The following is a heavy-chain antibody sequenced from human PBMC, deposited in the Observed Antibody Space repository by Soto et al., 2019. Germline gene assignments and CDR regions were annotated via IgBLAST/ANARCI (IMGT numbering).Heavy chain of an antibody. CDR1: GFNFGDLY. Sequence: QVQLVESGGALVKPGGSLRLSCAASGFNFGDLYISWIRQAPGKGLEWVSFISATGETTYYADSVKGRFTISRDNAQNSPKLQMNRLRDDHTAIYYCASHLQVSRTKNYFHSWGQGTLVTDSS. V-gene: IGHV3-11*01. CDR2: ISATGETT. J-gene: IGHJ4*02. D-gene: IGHD1-1*01. CDR3: ASHLQVSRTKNYFHS.